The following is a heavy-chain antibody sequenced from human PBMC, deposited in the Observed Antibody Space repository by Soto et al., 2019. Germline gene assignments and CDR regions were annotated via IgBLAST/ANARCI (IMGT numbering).Heavy chain of an antibody. V-gene: IGHV3-23*01. CDR3: AKDVGATWYGILTGYLPDYYVDY. CDR2: ISGSGGST. D-gene: IGHD3-9*01. J-gene: IGHJ4*02. CDR1: GFTFSSYA. Sequence: EVQLLESGGGLVQPGGSLRLSCAASGFTFSSYAMSWVRQAPGKGLEWVSAISGSGGSTYYADSGKGRFTISRDNSKNTMFLKINSMRPEVTAVYYCAKDVGATWYGILTGYLPDYYVDYWGQGTLVTVSS.